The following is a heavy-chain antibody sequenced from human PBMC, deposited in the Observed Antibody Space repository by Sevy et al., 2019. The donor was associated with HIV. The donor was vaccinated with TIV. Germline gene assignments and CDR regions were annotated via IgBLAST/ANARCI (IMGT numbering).Heavy chain of an antibody. V-gene: IGHV3-30*18. Sequence: GGSLRLSCAASGFSFSDYGMHWVRQAPGKGLEWVAVISYDGSNKYYVDSVKGRFTISRDNSKNTLFLHMNSLRDEDTAVYYCAKGLIRGAQSLGGYYYNYYGMDVWGQGITVTVSS. J-gene: IGHJ6*02. CDR3: AKGLIRGAQSLGGYYYNYYGMDV. D-gene: IGHD3-10*01. CDR2: ISYDGSNK. CDR1: GFSFSDYG.